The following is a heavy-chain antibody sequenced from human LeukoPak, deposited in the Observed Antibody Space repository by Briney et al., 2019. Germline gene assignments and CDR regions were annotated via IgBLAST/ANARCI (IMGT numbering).Heavy chain of an antibody. Sequence: ASVKVSCKVSGYTLTELSMHWVRQAPGEGLEWMGGFDPEDGETIYAQKFQGRVTMNEDTSTDTAYMELSSLRSEDTAVYYCATDPGDYWGQGTLVTVSS. CDR1: GYTLTELS. CDR3: ATDPGDY. V-gene: IGHV1-24*01. D-gene: IGHD1-14*01. J-gene: IGHJ4*02. CDR2: FDPEDGET.